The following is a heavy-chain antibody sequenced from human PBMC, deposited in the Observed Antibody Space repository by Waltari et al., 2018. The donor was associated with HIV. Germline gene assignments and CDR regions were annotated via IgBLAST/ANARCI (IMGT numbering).Heavy chain of an antibody. CDR3: ATIQPNDYSIGY. Sequence: EVQLVQSGAEVKKPGESLRISCKGSGYSFTSYWISWVRQMPGKGLEWMGRIDPSDSYTNYSPSFQGHVTISADKSISTAYLQWSSLKASDTAMYYCATIQPNDYSIGYWGQGTLVTVSS. J-gene: IGHJ4*02. CDR1: GYSFTSYW. D-gene: IGHD4-4*01. V-gene: IGHV5-10-1*01. CDR2: IDPSDSYT.